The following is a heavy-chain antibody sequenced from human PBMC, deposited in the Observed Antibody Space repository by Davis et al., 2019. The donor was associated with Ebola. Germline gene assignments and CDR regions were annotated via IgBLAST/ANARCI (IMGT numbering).Heavy chain of an antibody. J-gene: IGHJ6*02. Sequence: AASVKVSCKASGYTFTSYAMNWVRQAPGQRLEWMGWINAGNGNTKYSQKFQGRVTITRDTSASTAYMELSSLSSEDTAVYYCARGSSKAYYYYGMDVWGQGTTVTVSS. V-gene: IGHV1-3*01. D-gene: IGHD6-6*01. CDR3: ARGSSKAYYYYGMDV. CDR1: GYTFTSYA. CDR2: INAGNGNT.